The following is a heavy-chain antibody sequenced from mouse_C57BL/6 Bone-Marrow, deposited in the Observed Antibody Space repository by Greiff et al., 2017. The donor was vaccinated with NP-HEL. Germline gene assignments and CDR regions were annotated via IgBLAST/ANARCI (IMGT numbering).Heavy chain of an antibody. Sequence: EVKVVESGGGLVKPGGSLKLSCAASGFTFSSYAMSWVRQTPEKRLEWVATISDGGSYTYYPDNVKGRFTISRDNAKNNLYLQMSHLKSEDTAMYYCAREYYDYDFDYWGQGTTLTVSS. CDR1: GFTFSSYA. D-gene: IGHD2-4*01. V-gene: IGHV5-4*01. J-gene: IGHJ2*01. CDR3: AREYYDYDFDY. CDR2: ISDGGSYT.